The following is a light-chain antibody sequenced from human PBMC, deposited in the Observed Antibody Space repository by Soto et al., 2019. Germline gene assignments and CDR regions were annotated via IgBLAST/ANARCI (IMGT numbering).Light chain of an antibody. J-gene: IGLJ2*01. CDR2: DVS. CDR3: SSYTRTNNLVL. V-gene: IGLV2-14*03. Sequence: QSALTQPASVSGSLGQSITISCTGTSNDVGGYDYVSWYQQHPGKVPKVMIYDVSNRPSGVSNRFSGSKSGNTASLTISGLHAEDEADYYCSSYTRTNNLVLFGGGTKVTVL. CDR1: SNDVGGYDY.